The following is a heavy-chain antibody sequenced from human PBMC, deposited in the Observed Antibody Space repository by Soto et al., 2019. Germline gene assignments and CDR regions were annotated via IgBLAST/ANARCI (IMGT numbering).Heavy chain of an antibody. J-gene: IGHJ4*02. CDR2: IYHSGST. CDR3: ARGNGWFGERTQLDY. D-gene: IGHD3-10*01. V-gene: IGHV4-4*02. Sequence: QVQLQESGPGLVKPSGTLSLTCAVSGGSISSSNWWSWVRQPPGKGLEWIGEIYHSGSTNYNPSLKSRGTISVDKSKNQFSLKLSSVTAADTAVYYCARGNGWFGERTQLDYWGQGTLVTVSS. CDR1: GGSISSSNW.